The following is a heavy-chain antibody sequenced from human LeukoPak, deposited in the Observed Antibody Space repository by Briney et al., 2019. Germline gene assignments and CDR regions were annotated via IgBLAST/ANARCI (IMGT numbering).Heavy chain of an antibody. CDR1: GFIFSNYW. Sequence: GGSLRLSCAASGFIFSNYWMSWVRRAPGKGLEWVSGINWNGGSRGYADSVKGRFTISRDNAKNSVYLQMNSLRSEDTAFYHCARDRCSSTSCYNTPNWFDPWGQGTLVTVSS. D-gene: IGHD2-2*02. CDR2: INWNGGSR. V-gene: IGHV3-20*01. CDR3: ARDRCSSTSCYNTPNWFDP. J-gene: IGHJ5*02.